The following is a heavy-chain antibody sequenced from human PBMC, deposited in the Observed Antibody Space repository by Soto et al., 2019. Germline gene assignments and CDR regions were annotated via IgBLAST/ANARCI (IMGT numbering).Heavy chain of an antibody. CDR2: IIHSGST. J-gene: IGHJ6*03. D-gene: IGHD2-2*01. CDR1: GGSFSGYY. CDR3: ASNSYCSSTSCYPEYYYYYYMDV. Sequence: PSETLSLTCAVYGGSFSGYYWSWIRQPPGKGLEWIGEIIHSGSTNYNPSLKSRVTISVDTSKSQFSLKLSSVTAADTAVYYCASNSYCSSTSCYPEYYYYYYMDVWGKGTTVTVSS. V-gene: IGHV4-34*12.